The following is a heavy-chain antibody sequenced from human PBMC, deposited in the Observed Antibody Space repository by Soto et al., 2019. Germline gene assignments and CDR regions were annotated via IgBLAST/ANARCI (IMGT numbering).Heavy chain of an antibody. CDR3: ARLPGRWDPTGYCSGGSCNDY. D-gene: IGHD2-15*01. J-gene: IGHJ4*02. CDR1: GGSISSGDYY. V-gene: IGHV4-30-4*01. CDR2: IYYSGST. Sequence: TSETLSLTCTVSGGSISSGDYYWSWIRHPPGKGLECIGYIYYSGSTYYNPSLKSRVTISVDTSKNQFSLKLSSVTAADTAVYYCARLPGRWDPTGYCSGGSCNDYWGQGTLVTVSS.